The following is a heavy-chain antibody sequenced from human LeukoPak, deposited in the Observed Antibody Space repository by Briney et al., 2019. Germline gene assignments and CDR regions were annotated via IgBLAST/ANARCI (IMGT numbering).Heavy chain of an antibody. J-gene: IGHJ4*02. Sequence: SETLSLTCAVYGGSFSGYYWSWIRQPPGKGLEWIGEINHSGSTNYNPSLKSRVTISVDTSKNQFSLKLSSVTAADTAVYYCASGPGDYGDYVGLDYWGQGTLVTVSS. D-gene: IGHD4-17*01. CDR1: GGSFSGYY. CDR3: ASGPGDYGDYVGLDY. V-gene: IGHV4-34*01. CDR2: INHSGST.